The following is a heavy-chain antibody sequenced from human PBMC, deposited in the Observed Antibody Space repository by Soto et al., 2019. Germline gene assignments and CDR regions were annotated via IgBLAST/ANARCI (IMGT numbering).Heavy chain of an antibody. J-gene: IGHJ4*02. CDR3: AKDRTTGLVFSHSRDY. CDR1: GFTFSSYG. D-gene: IGHD3-3*02. Sequence: QVQLVESGGGVVQPGRSLRLSCAASGFTFSSYGMHWVRQAPGKGLERVAVISYDGSNKYYADSVKGRFTISRDNSKNTLYLQMNSLRAEDTAVYYCAKDRTTGLVFSHSRDYWGQGTLVTVSS. CDR2: ISYDGSNK. V-gene: IGHV3-30*18.